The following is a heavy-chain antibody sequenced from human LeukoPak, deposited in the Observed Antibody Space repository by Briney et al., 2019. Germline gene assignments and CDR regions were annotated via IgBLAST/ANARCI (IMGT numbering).Heavy chain of an antibody. CDR3: ARDGFRYTSSSGRFYYYAMDV. J-gene: IGHJ6*02. CDR2: IYSGGDT. CDR1: GFSIRINY. D-gene: IGHD6-6*01. V-gene: IGHV3-66*01. Sequence: GGSLRLSCTASGFSIRINYMSWVRQAPGKGLEWVSVIYSGGDTFYTDSVKGRLTISRDNSKNTVYLQMNSLTAADTAVYYCARDGFRYTSSSGRFYYYAMDVWGQGTTVTVSS.